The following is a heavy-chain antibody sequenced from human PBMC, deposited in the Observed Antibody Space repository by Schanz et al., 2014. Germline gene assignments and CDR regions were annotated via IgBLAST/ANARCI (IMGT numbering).Heavy chain of an antibody. CDR1: GGPLSSYP. CDR2: IYLSDGST. V-gene: IGHV1-46*01. D-gene: IGHD3-9*01. CDR3: AFDRDDAYDI. Sequence: QVQLVQSGAEVKKPGSSVKVSCKASGGPLSSYPINWVRQAPGQGLEWMGRIYLSDGSTRYAQKFQGRVTVTRDTSTTTVYMDLSSLISEDTAVYYCAFDRDDAYDIWGQGTTVTVSS. J-gene: IGHJ3*02.